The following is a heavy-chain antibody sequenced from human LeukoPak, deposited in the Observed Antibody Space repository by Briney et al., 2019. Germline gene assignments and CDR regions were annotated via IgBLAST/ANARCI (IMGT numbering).Heavy chain of an antibody. CDR1: GITLSNYG. CDR3: XXXXXXXXXXXXXXXXEAYYFDS. V-gene: IGHV3-23*01. J-gene: IGHJ4*02. CDR2: ISDSGGRT. Sequence: GGSLRLSCAVSGITLSNYGMSWVRQAPGKGLEWVAGISDSGGRTNYADSVNGRFTISIDNPKNTLYLQINNLRAEHTAVYFCXXXXXXXXXXXXXXXXEAYYFDSWGQGALVTVSS.